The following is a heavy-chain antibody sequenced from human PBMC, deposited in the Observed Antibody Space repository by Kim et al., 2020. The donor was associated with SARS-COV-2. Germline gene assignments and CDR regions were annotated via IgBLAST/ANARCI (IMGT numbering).Heavy chain of an antibody. CDR2: IYYSGST. V-gene: IGHV4-59*08. CDR1: GGSISSYY. Sequence: SETLSLTCTVSGGSISSYYWSWIRQPPGKGLEWIGYIYYSGSTNYNPSLKSRVTISVDTSKNQFSLKLSSVTAADTAVYYCAVSGTIFGWFDPWGQGTLVTVSS. J-gene: IGHJ5*02. CDR3: AVSGTIFGWFDP. D-gene: IGHD3-3*01.